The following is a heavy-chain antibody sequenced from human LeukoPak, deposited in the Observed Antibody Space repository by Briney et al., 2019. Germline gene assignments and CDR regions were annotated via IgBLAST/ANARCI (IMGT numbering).Heavy chain of an antibody. CDR1: GFTFSGYS. CDR2: ITSSGSSM. Sequence: GGSLRLSYAGSGFTFSGYSLNWVRQAPGTGLELVSSITSSGSSMYYADSVKGRFTISRDNAESSVYLTMNSLRVDDTGLYYCTRDIDDVLTGDDAFDVWGQGTVVTVSS. CDR3: TRDIDDVLTGDDAFDV. V-gene: IGHV3-21*03. J-gene: IGHJ3*01. D-gene: IGHD3-9*01.